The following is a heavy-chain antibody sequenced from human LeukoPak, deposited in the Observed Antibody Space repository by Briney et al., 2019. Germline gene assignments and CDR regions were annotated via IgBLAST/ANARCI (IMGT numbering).Heavy chain of an antibody. D-gene: IGHD5-18*01. CDR2: ISYDGTHK. J-gene: IGHJ3*02. V-gene: IGHV3-30-3*01. Sequence: GGSLRLPCGASGLALLNYAMHWVLQAPGKGLDWVAVISYDGTHKFYADSVKGRFTISRDNSKDTLYLQMNSLRADDTAVYYCARDSGCSYGYADAFDIWGQGTMVTVSS. CDR3: ARDSGCSYGYADAFDI. CDR1: GLALLNYA.